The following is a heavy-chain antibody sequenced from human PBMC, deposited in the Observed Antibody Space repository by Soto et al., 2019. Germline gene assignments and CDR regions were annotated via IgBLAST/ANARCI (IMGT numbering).Heavy chain of an antibody. J-gene: IGHJ4*02. CDR1: GGSISSYY. CDR2: IYYSGST. V-gene: IGHV4-59*01. D-gene: IGHD2-21*01. CDR3: ARVGGRGGYYMDF. Sequence: SETLSLTCTVSGGSISSYYWSWIRQPPGKGLEWIGYIYYSGSTNYNPSLKSRVTISVDTSKNQFSLKLSSVTAADTAVYYCARVGGRGGYYMDFWGQGTQVTVSS.